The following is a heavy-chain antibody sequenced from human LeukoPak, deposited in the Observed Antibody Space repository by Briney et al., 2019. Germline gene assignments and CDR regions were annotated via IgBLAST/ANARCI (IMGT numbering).Heavy chain of an antibody. Sequence: SQTLSLTCTVSGGSISSGGYYWSWIRQHPGKGLEWIGYIYYSGSTHYNPSLKSRVTISVDTSKNQFSLKLSSVTAADTAVYYCARVADTAMAPFDYWGQGTLVTVSS. CDR3: ARVADTAMAPFDY. V-gene: IGHV4-31*03. J-gene: IGHJ4*02. CDR1: GGSISSGGYY. CDR2: IYYSGST. D-gene: IGHD5-18*01.